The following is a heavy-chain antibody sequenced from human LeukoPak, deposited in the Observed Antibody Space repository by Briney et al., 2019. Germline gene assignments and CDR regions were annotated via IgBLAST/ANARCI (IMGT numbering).Heavy chain of an antibody. D-gene: IGHD3-10*01. CDR1: GYSFTSYW. V-gene: IGHV5-51*01. CDR2: IYPGDSDT. Sequence: GESLKISCKGSGYSFTSYWIGWVRQMPGKGLGWMGIIYPGDSDTRYSPSFQGQVTISADKSISTAYLQWSSLKASDTAMYYCARSNELLWFGELLGYFDYWGQGTLVTVSS. CDR3: ARSNELLWFGELLGYFDY. J-gene: IGHJ4*02.